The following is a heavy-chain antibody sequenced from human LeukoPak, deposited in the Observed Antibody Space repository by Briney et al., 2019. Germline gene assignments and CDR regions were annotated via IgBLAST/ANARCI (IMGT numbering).Heavy chain of an antibody. D-gene: IGHD2-2*01. CDR1: GGSFSGYY. Sequence: SETLSLTCAVYGGSFSGYYWSWIRQPPGKGLEWIGEINHSGSTNYNPSLKSRVTISVDTSKNQFSLKLSSVTAADTAVYYCARYAPSEGYFDYWGQGTLVTVSS. CDR3: ARYAPSEGYFDY. CDR2: INHSGST. V-gene: IGHV4-34*01. J-gene: IGHJ4*02.